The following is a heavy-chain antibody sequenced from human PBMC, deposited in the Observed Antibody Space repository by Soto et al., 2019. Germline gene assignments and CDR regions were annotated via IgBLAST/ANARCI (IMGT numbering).Heavy chain of an antibody. J-gene: IGHJ4*02. V-gene: IGHV4-31*03. Sequence: NPSETLSLTCTVSGGSISSGGYYWSWIRQHPGKGLEWIGYIHYSGSTYYNPSLKSRVTISVDTSKNQFSLKLSSVTAADTAVYYCARVPSVTYYFDYWGQGTLVTVSS. CDR3: ARVPSVTYYFDY. D-gene: IGHD4-17*01. CDR2: IHYSGST. CDR1: GGSISSGGYY.